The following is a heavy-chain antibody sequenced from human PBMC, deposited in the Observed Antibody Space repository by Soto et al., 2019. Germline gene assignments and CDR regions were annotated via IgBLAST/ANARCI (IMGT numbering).Heavy chain of an antibody. CDR1: GYTFSIYG. V-gene: IGHV1-18*01. D-gene: IGHD1-26*01. CDR3: VRDVSGGNYPWCFDL. CDR2: ISGYNGNT. J-gene: IGHJ2*01. Sequence: QVQLVQSGAEVMKPGASVKVSCKASGYTFSIYGISWVRQAPGQVLERMTWISGYNGNTKYAQKLQDIVTVTTDTSTSRAYMELRSRRSDDTAVYYCVRDVSGGNYPWCFDLWGRGTLVTVSS.